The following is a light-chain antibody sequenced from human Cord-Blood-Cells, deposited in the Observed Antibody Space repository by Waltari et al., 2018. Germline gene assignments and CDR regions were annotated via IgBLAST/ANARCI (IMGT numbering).Light chain of an antibody. CDR1: SSDVGRDNL. CDR3: CSYAGSSTLV. CDR2: EGS. Sequence: QSALTQPASVSGSPGQSITISCTGTSSDVGRDNLVPWYQQHPGKAPKLMIYEGSKRPSGVSNRFSGSKSGNTASLTISGLQAEDEADYYCCSYAGSSTLVFGGGTKLTVL. J-gene: IGLJ3*02. V-gene: IGLV2-23*01.